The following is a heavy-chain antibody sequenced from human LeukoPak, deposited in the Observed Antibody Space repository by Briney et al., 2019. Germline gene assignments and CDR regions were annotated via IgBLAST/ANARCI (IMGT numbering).Heavy chain of an antibody. Sequence: GASVKVSCKASGYTFTGYYMHWVRQAPGQGLEWMGWVNPNSGGTNYAQKFQGRVTMTRDTSISTAYMELSRLRSDDTAVYYCARVYSSGWPIDYWGQGTLVTVSS. CDR2: VNPNSGGT. V-gene: IGHV1-2*02. CDR3: ARVYSSGWPIDY. CDR1: GYTFTGYY. J-gene: IGHJ4*02. D-gene: IGHD6-19*01.